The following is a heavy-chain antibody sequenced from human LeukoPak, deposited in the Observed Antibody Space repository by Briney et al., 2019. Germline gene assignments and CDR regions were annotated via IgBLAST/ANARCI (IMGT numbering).Heavy chain of an antibody. CDR1: GGSIGSSSYY. CDR3: ARSWYYGSGRYYPDWFDP. Sequence: SETLSLTCTVSGGSIGSSSYYWGWIRQPPGKGLEWIGSIYYSGNAYYNPSLRSRVSISVDTSKNHFSLKLSSMTAADTAVYYCARSWYYGSGRYYPDWFDPWGQGTLVTVSS. J-gene: IGHJ5*02. V-gene: IGHV4-39*02. D-gene: IGHD3-10*01. CDR2: IYYSGNA.